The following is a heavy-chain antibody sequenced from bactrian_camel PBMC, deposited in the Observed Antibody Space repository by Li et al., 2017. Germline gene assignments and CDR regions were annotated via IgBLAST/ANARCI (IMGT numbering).Heavy chain of an antibody. V-gene: IGHV3S60*01. CDR1: GTVPRC. CDR3: AAVSVAPRCDLDTHCNK. D-gene: IGHD2*01. J-gene: IGHJ4*01. CDR2: IDFYGDAI. Sequence: HVQLVESGGGSVQAGGSLRLSCAASGTVPRCMGWFRQAPGKEREGVASIDFYGDAITYADSVRGRFTISIDNTKAIAYLQMSSLKPEDTAMYSCAAVSVAPRCDLDTHCNKWGQETQGTV.